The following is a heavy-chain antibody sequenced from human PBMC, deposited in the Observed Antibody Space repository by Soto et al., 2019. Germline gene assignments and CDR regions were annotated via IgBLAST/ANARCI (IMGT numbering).Heavy chain of an antibody. J-gene: IGHJ5*02. D-gene: IGHD3-3*01. CDR3: ARGLRDFWSGYFP. CDR1: GGSISSGGYY. V-gene: IGHV4-31*03. CDR2: IYYSGST. Sequence: PSETLSLTCTVSGGSISSGGYYWSWIRQHPGKGLEWIGYIYYSGSTYHNPSLKSRVTISVDTSKNQFSLKLSSVTAADTAVYYCARGLRDFWSGYFPWGQGTLVTVSS.